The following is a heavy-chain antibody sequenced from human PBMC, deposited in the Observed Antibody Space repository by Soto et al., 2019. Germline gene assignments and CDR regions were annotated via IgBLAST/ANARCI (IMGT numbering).Heavy chain of an antibody. CDR1: GFTFSSYA. D-gene: IGHD4-4*01. V-gene: IGHV3-23*01. CDR2: ISGSGGST. CDR3: SLLSLQVVTKDYYYYYGMDV. Sequence: GGSLRLSCAASGFTFSSYAMSWVRQAPGKGLEWVSAISGSGGSTYYADSVKGRFTISRDNSKNTLYLQMNSLRAEDTAVYYCSLLSLQVVTKDYYYYYGMDVWGQGTTVTVSS. J-gene: IGHJ6*02.